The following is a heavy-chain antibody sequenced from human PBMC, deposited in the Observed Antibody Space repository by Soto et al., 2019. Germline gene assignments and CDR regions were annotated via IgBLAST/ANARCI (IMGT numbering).Heavy chain of an antibody. J-gene: IGHJ4*02. CDR3: ARDSDYGLKN. V-gene: IGHV4-59*01. Sequence: QVQLQESGPGLVKPSGTLSLTCTLPGGSITGYYWSWIRQPPGKGLEWIGYIYYSGTTNLNPSLRSRVTMSVDTSKNQFSLKMSSVTAADTAVYYCARDSDYGLKNWGQGTLVTVSS. CDR2: IYYSGTT. CDR1: GGSITGYY. D-gene: IGHD4-17*01.